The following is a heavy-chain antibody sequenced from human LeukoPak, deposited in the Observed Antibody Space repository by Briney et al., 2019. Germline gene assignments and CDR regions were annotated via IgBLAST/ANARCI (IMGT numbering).Heavy chain of an antibody. CDR2: INAGNGNT. Sequence: ASVKVSCKASGYTFTSYAMHWVRQAPGQRLEWMGWINAGNGNTKYSQKFQGRVTITRDTSASTAYVELSSLRSEDTAVYYCASKALQLWSPFDYWGQGTLVTVSS. J-gene: IGHJ4*02. V-gene: IGHV1-3*01. CDR1: GYTFTSYA. D-gene: IGHD5-18*01. CDR3: ASKALQLWSPFDY.